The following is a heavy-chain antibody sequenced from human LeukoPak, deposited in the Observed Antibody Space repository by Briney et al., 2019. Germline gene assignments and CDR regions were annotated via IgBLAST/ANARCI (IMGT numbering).Heavy chain of an antibody. J-gene: IGHJ4*02. Sequence: PSETLSLTCTVSGGSISSSSYYWGWIRQPPGKGREWIGSIYYSGSTYYNPSLKSRVTISVDTSKNQVSLKLSSVTAADTAVYYCARLWSGYRPPDYWGQGTLVTVSS. CDR3: ARLWSGYRPPDY. CDR2: IYYSGST. V-gene: IGHV4-39*01. D-gene: IGHD3-3*01. CDR1: GGSISSSSYY.